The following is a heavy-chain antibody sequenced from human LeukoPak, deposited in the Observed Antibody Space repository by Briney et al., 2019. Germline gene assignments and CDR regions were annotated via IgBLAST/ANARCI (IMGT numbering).Heavy chain of an antibody. Sequence: ASETLSLTCTVSGGSISSYYWSWIRQPPGNGLEWIGYIYYSGSTNYNPSLKSRVTISVDTSKNQFSLKLSSVTAADTAVYYCAGGYSQLRFDYWGQGTLVTVSS. CDR3: AGGYSQLRFDY. CDR1: GGSISSYY. J-gene: IGHJ4*02. V-gene: IGHV4-59*12. CDR2: IYYSGST. D-gene: IGHD1-1*01.